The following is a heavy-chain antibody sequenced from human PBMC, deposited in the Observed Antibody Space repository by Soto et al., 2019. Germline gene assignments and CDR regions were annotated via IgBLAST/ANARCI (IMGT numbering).Heavy chain of an antibody. J-gene: IGHJ4*02. CDR3: AKDRGLVLSFYFDY. CDR1: GFTFDDYA. D-gene: IGHD6-19*01. CDR2: ISWNSGSI. Sequence: EVQLVESGGGLVQPGRSLRLSCAASGFTFDDYAMHWVRHAPGKGLEWVSGISWNSGSIGYAASVKGRFTISRDNAKNSLYLQMNSLRAEDTAWYYCAKDRGLVLSFYFDYWGQGTLVTVSS. V-gene: IGHV3-9*01.